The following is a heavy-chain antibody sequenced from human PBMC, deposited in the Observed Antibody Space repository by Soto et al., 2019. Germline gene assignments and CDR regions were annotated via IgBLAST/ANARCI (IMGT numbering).Heavy chain of an antibody. J-gene: IGHJ4*02. V-gene: IGHV1-69*01. CDR3: ARDGGRHSGGMDY. CDR2: IIPIFGTA. Sequence: QVQLVQSGAEVKKPGASVKVSCKASGGTFSSYSINWVRQAPGQGLEWMGEIIPIFGTANYAQKVQGRVTITADESTSTAYIELSSLRSEDTAVYYCARDGGRHSGGMDYWGQGTLVTVSS. D-gene: IGHD1-26*01. CDR1: GGTFSSYS.